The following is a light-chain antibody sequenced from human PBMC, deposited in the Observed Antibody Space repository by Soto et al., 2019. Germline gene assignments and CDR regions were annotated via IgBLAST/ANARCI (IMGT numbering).Light chain of an antibody. Sequence: EIVMTQSPATLSVSPGERATLSCRASQSVSSNLAWYQQKPGQAPRLLIYGASTRATGIPARFSGSGSGTEFTLTISSLQSEDFAVYYCQQSGSSLRPVTFGQGTKLEIK. CDR1: QSVSSN. J-gene: IGKJ2*01. V-gene: IGKV3-15*01. CDR2: GAS. CDR3: QQSGSSLRPVT.